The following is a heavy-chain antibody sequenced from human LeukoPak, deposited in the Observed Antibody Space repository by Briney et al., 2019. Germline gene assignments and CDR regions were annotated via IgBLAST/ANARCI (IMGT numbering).Heavy chain of an antibody. CDR3: ARVGFYGGYYYYYYMDV. D-gene: IGHD2/OR15-2a*01. V-gene: IGHV4-4*07. CDR2: IYTSGST. J-gene: IGHJ6*03. CDR1: GGSISSYY. Sequence: ASETLSLTCTVSGGSISSYYWSWIRQPAGKGLEWIGRIYTSGSTNYNPSLKSRVTMSVDTSKNQFSLKLSSVTAADTAVYYCARVGFYGGYYYYYYMDVWGKGTTVTISS.